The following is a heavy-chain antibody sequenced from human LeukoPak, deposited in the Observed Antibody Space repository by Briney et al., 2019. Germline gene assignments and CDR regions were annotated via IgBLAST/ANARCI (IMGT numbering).Heavy chain of an antibody. Sequence: SETLSLTCAVYGGSFSGYYWSWIRQPPGKGLEWIGEINHSGSTYYNPSLKSRVTISVDTSKNQFSLKLSSVTAADTAVYYCARGRYSYGYDFDYWGQGTLVTVSS. CDR1: GGSFSGYY. J-gene: IGHJ4*02. CDR2: INHSGST. D-gene: IGHD5-18*01. V-gene: IGHV4-34*01. CDR3: ARGRYSYGYDFDY.